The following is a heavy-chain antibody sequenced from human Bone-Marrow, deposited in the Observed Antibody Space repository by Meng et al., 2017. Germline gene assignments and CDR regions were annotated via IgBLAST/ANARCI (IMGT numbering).Heavy chain of an antibody. D-gene: IGHD1-26*01. Sequence: QVQVLQSGAEVKKPGSSGKVSCKDSGGTFSSNVISWVRQAPGQGLEWMGGIIPIFGTANYAQKFQGRVTITADKSTSTAYMELSSLRSEDTAVYYCVRVVGYSGSYELDPWGQGTLVTVSS. CDR1: GGTFSSNV. V-gene: IGHV1-69*06. CDR3: VRVVGYSGSYELDP. CDR2: IIPIFGTA. J-gene: IGHJ5*02.